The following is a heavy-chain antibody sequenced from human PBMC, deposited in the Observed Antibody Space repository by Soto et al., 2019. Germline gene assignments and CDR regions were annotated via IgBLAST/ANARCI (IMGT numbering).Heavy chain of an antibody. Sequence: GGSLRLSCAASGFTFSSYAMSWVRQAPGKGLEWVSAISGSGGSTYYADSVKGRFTISRDNSKNRLYLQMNSLRAEDTAVYYCAKDLSSGWYGGATFDYWGQGTLVTVSS. CDR1: GFTFSSYA. CDR3: AKDLSSGWYGGATFDY. CDR2: ISGSGGST. J-gene: IGHJ4*02. D-gene: IGHD6-19*01. V-gene: IGHV3-23*01.